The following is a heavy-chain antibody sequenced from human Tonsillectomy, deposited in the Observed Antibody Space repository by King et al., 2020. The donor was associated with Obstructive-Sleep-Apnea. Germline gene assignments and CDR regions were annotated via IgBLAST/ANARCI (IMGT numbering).Heavy chain of an antibody. Sequence: VQLVQSGAEVKKPGSSVKVSCKASGGTFSSYAISWVRQAPGQGLEWMGGIIPILGIANYAQKFQGRVTITADKSTSTAYMELSSLRSEDTAVYYCARGASAIVVVVAATLNSAFDIWGQGTMVTVSS. CDR2: IIPILGIA. V-gene: IGHV1-69*10. CDR1: GGTFSSYA. D-gene: IGHD2-15*01. J-gene: IGHJ3*02. CDR3: ARGASAIVVVVAATLNSAFDI.